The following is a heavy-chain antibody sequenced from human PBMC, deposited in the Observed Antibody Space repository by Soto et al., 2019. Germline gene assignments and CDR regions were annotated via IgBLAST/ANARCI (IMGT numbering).Heavy chain of an antibody. CDR2: INPFDGSR. CDR1: GYTFTNYA. Sequence: ASVKVSCKASGYTFTNYAIHWVRQAPGQGLEWMGWINPFDGSRMFAQSFQGRVTMTRDTSTSTVYMEVGSLRSEDTAVYYCSRVDPGETSPFDHWGQGTLVTVSS. V-gene: IGHV1-46*01. D-gene: IGHD3-10*01. J-gene: IGHJ4*02. CDR3: SRVDPGETSPFDH.